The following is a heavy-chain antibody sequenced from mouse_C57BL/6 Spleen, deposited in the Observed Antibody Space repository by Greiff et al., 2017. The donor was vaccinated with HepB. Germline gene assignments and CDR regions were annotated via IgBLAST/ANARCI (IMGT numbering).Heavy chain of an antibody. CDR3: ARRPYGSSSYAMDY. Sequence: EVMLVESGGGLVKPGGSLKLSCAASGFTFSDYGMHWVRQAPEKGLEWVAYISSGSSTIYYADTVKGRFTISRDNAKNTLFLQMTSLRSEDTAMYYCARRPYGSSSYAMDYWGQGTSVTVSS. D-gene: IGHD1-1*01. CDR1: GFTFSDYG. J-gene: IGHJ4*01. CDR2: ISSGSSTI. V-gene: IGHV5-17*01.